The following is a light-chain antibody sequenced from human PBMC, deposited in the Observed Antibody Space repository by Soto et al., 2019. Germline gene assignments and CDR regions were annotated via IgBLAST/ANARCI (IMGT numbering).Light chain of an antibody. V-gene: IGKV1-39*01. J-gene: IGKJ2*01. CDR1: QSIDGY. Sequence: DIQMTQSPSSLSASVGDRVTITCRASQSIDGYLNWYQQKPGKAPRLLLYTASSLQSGVPSRFSGSGSGADFTLTISSLQPEDFATYYCQQSYNTPYTFGQGTKLEIK. CDR3: QQSYNTPYT. CDR2: TAS.